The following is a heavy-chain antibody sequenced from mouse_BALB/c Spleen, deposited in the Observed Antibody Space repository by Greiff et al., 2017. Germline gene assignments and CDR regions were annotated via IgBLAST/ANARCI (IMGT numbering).Heavy chain of an antibody. D-gene: IGHD2-4*01. CDR2: IWGDGST. Sequence: QVQLKESGPGLVAPSQSLSITCTVSGFSLTGYGVNWVRQPPGKGLEWLGMIWGDGSTDYNSALKSRLSISKDNSKSQVFLKMNSLQTDDTARYYCARDGGGLRRGYAMDYWGQGTSVTVSS. CDR1: GFSLTGYG. V-gene: IGHV2-6-7*01. CDR3: ARDGGGLRRGYAMDY. J-gene: IGHJ4*01.